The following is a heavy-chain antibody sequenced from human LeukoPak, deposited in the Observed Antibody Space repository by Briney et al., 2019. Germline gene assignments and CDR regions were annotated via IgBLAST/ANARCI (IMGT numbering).Heavy chain of an antibody. CDR2: VDHTGST. CDR1: DDSITMYY. J-gene: IGHJ5*02. Sequence: PSETLSLTCSVSDDSITMYYWTWIRQPPGKGLEWIGYVDHTGSTNFNPSLNGRVSISRDTTKNLFSLKLSSVTAADTAIYYCARGGYYGSGNDFRFDPWGQGTLVTVSS. V-gene: IGHV4-59*01. D-gene: IGHD3-10*01. CDR3: ARGGYYGSGNDFRFDP.